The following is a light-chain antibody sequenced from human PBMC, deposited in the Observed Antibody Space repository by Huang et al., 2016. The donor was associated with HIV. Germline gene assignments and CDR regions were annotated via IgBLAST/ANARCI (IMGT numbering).Light chain of an antibody. CDR3: QQYDNLLT. V-gene: IGKV1-33*01. J-gene: IGKJ4*01. CDR1: QDISNY. CDR2: DAS. Sequence: DIQMTQSPSSLSASVGDRVTITCQASQDISNYLNWYQQKPGKAPKLLLYDASNLETGVPSRFSVSGSGTDFTCTISSLQPEDFATYYCQQYDNLLTCGGGTKVEIK.